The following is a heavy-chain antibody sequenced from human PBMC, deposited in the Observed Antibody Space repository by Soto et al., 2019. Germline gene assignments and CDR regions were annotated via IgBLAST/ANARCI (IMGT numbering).Heavy chain of an antibody. CDR1: GFTFSSYA. V-gene: IGHV3-30-3*01. CDR2: ISYDGSNK. D-gene: IGHD2-15*01. Sequence: QVQLVESGGGVVQPGRSLRLSCAASGFTFSSYAMHWVRQAPGKGLEWVAVISYDGSNKYYADSVKGRFTISRDNSKNTLYLQMNSLRAEDPAVYYCARTYCTGGSCYSGLGGYWGQGTLVTVSS. J-gene: IGHJ4*02. CDR3: ARTYCTGGSCYSGLGGY.